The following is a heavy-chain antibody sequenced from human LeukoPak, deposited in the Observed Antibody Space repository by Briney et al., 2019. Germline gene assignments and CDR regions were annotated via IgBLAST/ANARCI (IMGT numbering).Heavy chain of an antibody. D-gene: IGHD3-9*01. J-gene: IGHJ4*02. CDR3: AKWGDYDILTGYYVPDY. V-gene: IGHV3-23*01. Sequence: GGSLRLSCLASGFTFTNYAMSWVRQAPGKGLEWVSAITGSDGTSHYADSVKGRFTISRDNSKNTVYLQVNSLRAEDTAVYYCAKWGDYDILTGYYVPDYWGQGTLVTVSS. CDR1: GFTFTNYA. CDR2: ITGSDGTS.